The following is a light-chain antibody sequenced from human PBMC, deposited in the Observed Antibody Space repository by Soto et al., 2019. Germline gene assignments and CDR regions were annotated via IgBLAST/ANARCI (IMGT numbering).Light chain of an antibody. CDR2: DAS. CDR1: QSISSW. J-gene: IGKJ1*01. CDR3: QQYESYSPWT. V-gene: IGKV1-5*01. Sequence: DIQMTQSPSALSASVGDRATITCRASQSISSWLAWYQQKPGKAPKLLIYDASTLQSGVPSRYSGSGSGTEFTLTISNLQPDDFSTYDCQQYESYSPWTFGQGNKVEIK.